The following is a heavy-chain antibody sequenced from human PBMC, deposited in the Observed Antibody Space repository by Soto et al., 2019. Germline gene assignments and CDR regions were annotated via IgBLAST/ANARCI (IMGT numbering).Heavy chain of an antibody. CDR1: GFTFSSYA. Sequence: GGSLRLSCAASGFTFSSYAMHWVRQAPGKGLEWVAVISYDGSNKYYADSVKGRFTISRDNSKNTRYLQMNSLRAEGTAVYYCARERLVATQRELAFDIWGQGTMVTVSS. V-gene: IGHV3-30-3*01. D-gene: IGHD5-12*01. CDR3: ARERLVATQRELAFDI. J-gene: IGHJ3*02. CDR2: ISYDGSNK.